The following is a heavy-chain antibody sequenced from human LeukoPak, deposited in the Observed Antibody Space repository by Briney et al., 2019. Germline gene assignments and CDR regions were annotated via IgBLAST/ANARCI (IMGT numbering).Heavy chain of an antibody. V-gene: IGHV1-2*02. Sequence: ASVKVSCKASGFTFNAYYVHWVRQAPGQGLEWMGWIVVDSGATNYAPKFQGRVTMTSDTSISTAYMELSRLRSDDTALYYCTRDGVPAPEEFDYWGQGTLVTVSS. D-gene: IGHD2-2*01. CDR3: TRDGVPAPEEFDY. CDR2: IVVDSGAT. J-gene: IGHJ4*02. CDR1: GFTFNAYY.